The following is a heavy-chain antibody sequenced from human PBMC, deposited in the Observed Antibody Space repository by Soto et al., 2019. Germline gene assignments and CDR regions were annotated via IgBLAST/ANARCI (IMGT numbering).Heavy chain of an antibody. V-gene: IGHV4-59*12. D-gene: IGHD6-13*01. CDR2: VYYTGST. CDR1: GGSISNYY. Sequence: PSETLSLTCTVSGGSISNYYWTWIRQTPGKGLEWIGYVYYTGSTNYNPSLKSRVHISIDTSKNEFYLNLTSVTAAETAIYYCARVLPRRHSNSAFDYWGQGTLVTVSS. J-gene: IGHJ4*02. CDR3: ARVLPRRHSNSAFDY.